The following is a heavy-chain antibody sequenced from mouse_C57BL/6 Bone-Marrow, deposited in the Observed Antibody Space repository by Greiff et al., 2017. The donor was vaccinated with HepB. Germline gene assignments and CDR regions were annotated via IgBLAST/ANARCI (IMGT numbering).Heavy chain of an antibody. J-gene: IGHJ4*01. CDR1: GFTFSDAW. V-gene: IGHV6-6*01. D-gene: IGHD2-3*01. CDR2: IRNKANNHAT. Sequence: EVQGVESGGGLVQPGGSMKLSCAASGFTFSDAWMDWVRQSPEKGLEWVAEIRNKANNHATYYAESVKGRFTISRDDSKSSVYLQMNSLRAEDTGIYYCTGKPIYDGYYDAMDYWGQGTSVTVSS. CDR3: TGKPIYDGYYDAMDY.